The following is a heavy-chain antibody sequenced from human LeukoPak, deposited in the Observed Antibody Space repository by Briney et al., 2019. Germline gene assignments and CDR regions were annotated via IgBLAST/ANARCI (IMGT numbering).Heavy chain of an antibody. J-gene: IGHJ4*02. D-gene: IGHD3-22*01. V-gene: IGHV3-23*01. CDR3: AKTSGSGYYYDY. CDR2: ISGSAGST. CDR1: GFTFNSYA. Sequence: PGGSLRVSCAVSGFTFNSYAMSWVRQAPGKGLEWVSTISGSAGSTYYADSVKGRFTISRDNSKNTLYLQMNSLRVEDTAVYYCAKTSGSGYYYDYWGQGTLVTVSS.